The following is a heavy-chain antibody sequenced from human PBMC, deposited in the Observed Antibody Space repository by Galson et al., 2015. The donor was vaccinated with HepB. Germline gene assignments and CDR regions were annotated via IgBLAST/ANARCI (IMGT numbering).Heavy chain of an antibody. V-gene: IGHV3-21*01. Sequence: SLRLSCAASGFTFSSYDMNWVRQAPGKGLEWVSSISHSTRYIYYADSVKGQFTISRDNAKNSLYLEMNSLRAEDTAVYYCARGGKLPSISYYYGLDVWGQGTTVTVSS. J-gene: IGHJ6*02. CDR3: ARGGKLPSISYYYGLDV. CDR1: GFTFSSYD. CDR2: ISHSTRYI. D-gene: IGHD2-21*01.